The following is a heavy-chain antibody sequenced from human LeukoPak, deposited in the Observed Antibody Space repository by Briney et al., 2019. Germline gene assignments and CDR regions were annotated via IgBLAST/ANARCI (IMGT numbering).Heavy chain of an antibody. V-gene: IGHV1-8*01. CDR3: ATPILTGYYFIFDY. J-gene: IGHJ4*02. D-gene: IGHD3-9*01. CDR2: MNPNSGNT. CDR1: GYTFTSYD. Sequence: GASVKVSCKASGYTFTSYDINWVRQATGQGLEWMGWMNPNSGNTGYAQKFQGRVTMTRNTSISTAYMELSSLRSEDTAVYYCATPILTGYYFIFDYWGQGTLVTVSS.